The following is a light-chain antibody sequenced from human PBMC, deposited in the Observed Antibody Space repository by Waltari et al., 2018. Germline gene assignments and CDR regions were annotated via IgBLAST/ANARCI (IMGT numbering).Light chain of an antibody. V-gene: IGLV4-69*01. CDR3: QPWGTGIVV. J-gene: IGLJ2*01. CDR1: SGPSSFV. Sequence: QLVLTQPPSASASLGASVKPTCTLSSGPSSFVIAWHPQQPGKGPRYLMSLNTDGGHTKGGGLPDRFSGSTSGAERYLTIASRQSEDEADYFCQPWGTGIVVFGGGTKLTVL. CDR2: LNTDGGH.